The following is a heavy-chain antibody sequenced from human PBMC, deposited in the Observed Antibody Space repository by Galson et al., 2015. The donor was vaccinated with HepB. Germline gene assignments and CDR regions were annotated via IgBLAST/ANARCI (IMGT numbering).Heavy chain of an antibody. CDR1: GFSVSSNY. Sequence: SLRLSCAASGFSVSSNYMSWVRQAPGKGLEWVSVIYSGGGAYYAGSVKGRFTISRHNSKNTLYLQMNSLRAEDAAVYYCATHRRGTGYYLYWGQETLVTVSS. CDR2: IYSGGGA. V-gene: IGHV3-53*04. D-gene: IGHD3/OR15-3a*01. CDR3: ATHRRGTGYYLY. J-gene: IGHJ4*02.